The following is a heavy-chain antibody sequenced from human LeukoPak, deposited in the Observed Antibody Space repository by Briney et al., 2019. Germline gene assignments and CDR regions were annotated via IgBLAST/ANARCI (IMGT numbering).Heavy chain of an antibody. CDR1: GFTFSTYA. CDR2: ISADGNI. Sequence: LPGGSLRLSCAASGFTFSTYAMSWVRQAPGKGLEWVSAISADGNIYYADSVKGRFTISRENSKNTLWLQMNSLRAEDTAVYYCARLHYDVLTGPFDYWGQGTLVTVSS. CDR3: ARLHYDVLTGPFDY. J-gene: IGHJ4*02. V-gene: IGHV3-23*01. D-gene: IGHD3-9*01.